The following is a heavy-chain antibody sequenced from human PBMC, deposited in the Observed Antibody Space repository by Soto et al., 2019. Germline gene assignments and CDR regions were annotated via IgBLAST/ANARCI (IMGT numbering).Heavy chain of an antibody. CDR1: GGSFSGYY. J-gene: IGHJ4*02. CDR3: ARGHENCSGGSCYSGGGFDY. Sequence: LPETLSLTCAVYGGSFSGYYWSWIRQPPGKGLEWIGEINHSGSTNYNPSLKSRVTISVDTSKNQFSLKLSSVTAADTAVYYCARGHENCSGGSCYSGGGFDYWGQGTLVTVSS. V-gene: IGHV4-34*01. D-gene: IGHD2-15*01. CDR2: INHSGST.